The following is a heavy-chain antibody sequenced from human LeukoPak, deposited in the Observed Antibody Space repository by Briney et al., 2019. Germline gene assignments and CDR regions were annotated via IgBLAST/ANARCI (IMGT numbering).Heavy chain of an antibody. CDR2: IYYSGST. D-gene: IGHD1-7*01. J-gene: IGHJ4*02. CDR3: ARARYNWNYPPLYFDY. V-gene: IGHV4-59*01. CDR1: GGSISSYY. Sequence: SETLSLTCTVSGGSISSYYWSWIRQPPGKGLEWIGYIYYSGSTNYNPSLKSRVTISVDTSKNQFSLKLSSVTAADTAVYYCARARYNWNYPPLYFDYWGQGTLVTVSS.